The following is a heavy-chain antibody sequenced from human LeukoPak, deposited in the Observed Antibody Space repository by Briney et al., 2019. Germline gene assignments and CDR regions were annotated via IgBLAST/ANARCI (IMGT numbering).Heavy chain of an antibody. CDR3: ARDSYLDAFDI. CDR1: GGSFSGYY. D-gene: IGHD5-18*01. Sequence: PSETLSLTCAVYGGSFSGYYWSWIRQPPRKGLEWIGEINHSGSTNYNPSLKSRVTISVDTSKNQFSLKLSSVTAADTAVYYCARDSYLDAFDIWGQGTMVTVSS. CDR2: INHSGST. V-gene: IGHV4-34*01. J-gene: IGHJ3*02.